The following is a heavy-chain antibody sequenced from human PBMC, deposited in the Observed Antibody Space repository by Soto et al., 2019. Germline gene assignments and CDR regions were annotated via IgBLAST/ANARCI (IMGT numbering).Heavy chain of an antibody. CDR1: GYTFTGYY. CDR2: INPNSGGT. J-gene: IGHJ6*04. Sequence: ASVKVSCKASGYTFTGYYMHWVRQAPGQGLEWMGWINPNSGGTNYAQKFQGRVTMTRDTSISTAYMELSRLRSDDTAVYYCVVVVPAADYYYGMEVWGEGTKVTVSS. V-gene: IGHV1-2*02. CDR3: VVVVPAADYYYGMEV. D-gene: IGHD2-2*01.